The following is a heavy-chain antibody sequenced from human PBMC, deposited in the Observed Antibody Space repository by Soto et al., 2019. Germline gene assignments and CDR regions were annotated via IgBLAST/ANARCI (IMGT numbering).Heavy chain of an antibody. CDR2: ISGSGGST. J-gene: IGHJ4*02. D-gene: IGHD2-15*01. CDR1: GFTFSSYA. CDR3: AKDSLGSTSFDY. Sequence: GGSLRLSCAASGFTFSSYAMSWVRQAPGKGLEWVSAISGSGGSTYYADSVKGRFTNSRDNSKNTLYLQMNSLRAEDTAVYYCAKDSLGSTSFDYWGQGTLGTVSS. V-gene: IGHV3-23*01.